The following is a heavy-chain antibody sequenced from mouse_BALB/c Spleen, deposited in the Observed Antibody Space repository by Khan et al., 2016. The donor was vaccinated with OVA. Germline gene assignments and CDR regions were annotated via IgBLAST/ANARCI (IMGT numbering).Heavy chain of an antibody. CDR2: VSTGGHYT. CDR1: GFTFSTYG. D-gene: IGHD1-1*01. V-gene: IGHV5-6*01. Sequence: EVQLVESGGDVVKPGGSLKLSCAASGFTFSTYGMSWVRQTPEKRLEWVATVSTGGHYTYYPDTVKGRFTISRDNAKNTLYLQMNSLKSEDTAMFYCARLAYYYDSEGFAYWGQGTLVTVSS. J-gene: IGHJ3*01. CDR3: ARLAYYYDSEGFAY.